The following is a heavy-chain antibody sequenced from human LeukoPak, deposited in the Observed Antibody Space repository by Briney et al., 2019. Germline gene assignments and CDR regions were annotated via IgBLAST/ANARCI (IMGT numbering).Heavy chain of an antibody. CDR1: GYTLTSYG. V-gene: IGHV1-18*01. J-gene: IGHJ4*02. Sequence: ASVKVSCKASGYTLTSYGISWVRQAPGQGLEWMEWISGYNGNTNYAQNLQGRVTVTTDTSTSTAYMELRSLTSDDTAVYYCARDKSGTGSYIDYWGQGTLVTVSS. CDR2: ISGYNGNT. D-gene: IGHD3-10*01. CDR3: ARDKSGTGSYIDY.